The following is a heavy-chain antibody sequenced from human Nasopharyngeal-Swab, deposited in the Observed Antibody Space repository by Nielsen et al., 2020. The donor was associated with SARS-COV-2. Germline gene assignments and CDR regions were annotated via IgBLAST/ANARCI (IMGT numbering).Heavy chain of an antibody. Sequence: GGSLRLSCAASGFTFSSYGMHWVRQAPGKGLEWVAVIWYDGSNKYYADSVKGRFTISRDNSKNTLYLQMNSLRAEDTAVYYRARDIGVGATPQDYWGQGTLITVSS. CDR1: GFTFSSYG. CDR2: IWYDGSNK. J-gene: IGHJ4*02. D-gene: IGHD1-26*01. CDR3: ARDIGVGATPQDY. V-gene: IGHV3-33*01.